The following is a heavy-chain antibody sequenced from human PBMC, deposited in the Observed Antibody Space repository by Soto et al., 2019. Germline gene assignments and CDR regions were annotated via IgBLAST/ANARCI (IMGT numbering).Heavy chain of an antibody. CDR3: ARLRYYSDSSGYPQAHSYYYYGMDV. CDR2: IIPIFGTA. CDR1: GGTFSSYA. D-gene: IGHD3-22*01. J-gene: IGHJ6*02. Sequence: SVKVSCKASGGTFSSYAISWVRQAPGQGLEWMGGIIPIFGTANYAQKFQGRVTITADESTSTAYMELSSLRSEDTAVYYCARLRYYSDSSGYPQAHSYYYYGMDVWGQGPTVTVSS. V-gene: IGHV1-69*13.